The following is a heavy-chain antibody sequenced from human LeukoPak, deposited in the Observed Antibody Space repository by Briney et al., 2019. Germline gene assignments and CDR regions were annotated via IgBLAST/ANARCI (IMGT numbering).Heavy chain of an antibody. CDR1: GGSFSGYY. CDR3: ARAPGYCSGGSCYLDY. J-gene: IGHJ4*02. CDR2: INHSGST. D-gene: IGHD2-15*01. V-gene: IGHV4-34*01. Sequence: PSETLSPTCAVYGGSFSGYYWSWIRQPPGKGLEWIGEINHSGSTNYNPSLKSRVTISVDTSKNQFSLKLSSVTAADTAVYYCARAPGYCSGGSCYLDYWGQGTLVTVSS.